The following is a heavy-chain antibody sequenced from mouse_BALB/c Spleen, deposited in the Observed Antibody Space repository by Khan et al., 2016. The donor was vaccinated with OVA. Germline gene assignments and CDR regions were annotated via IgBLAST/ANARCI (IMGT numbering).Heavy chain of an antibody. Sequence: EVELVESGGGLVKPGGSLKLSCAASGFTFSSYGMSWVRQTPDKRLEWVATISSGGTYTYYPASLKGRFTISRDNAKITLYLQMSSLKSEDTAMYDCARQPGYYEGSAMDYWGQGTSVTVSS. V-gene: IGHV5-6*01. CDR1: GFTFSSYG. CDR2: ISSGGTYT. CDR3: ARQPGYYEGSAMDY. D-gene: IGHD2-3*01. J-gene: IGHJ4*01.